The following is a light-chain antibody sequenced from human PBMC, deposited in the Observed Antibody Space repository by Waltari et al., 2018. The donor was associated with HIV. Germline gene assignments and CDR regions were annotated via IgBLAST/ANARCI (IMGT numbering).Light chain of an antibody. CDR1: ISHLVPYKY. CDR3: SSYISTTTL. CDR2: EVS. J-gene: IGLJ1*01. V-gene: IGLV2-14*01. Sequence: QSAPTQPASVSGSPGQSLTLSCTGTISHLVPYKYVSWYQQSPGKAPKLMIYEVSNRPSGVSNRFSGSKSGNTASLTISGLQAEDEADYYCSSYISTTTLFGTGTKVTVL.